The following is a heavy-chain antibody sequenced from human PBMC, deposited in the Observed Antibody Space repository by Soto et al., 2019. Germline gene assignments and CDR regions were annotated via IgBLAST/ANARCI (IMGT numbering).Heavy chain of an antibody. Sequence: GGSLRLSCAASGFTFSSYAMSCVRQAPGNGLEWVSAISGSGGSTYYADSVKGRFTISRDNSKNTLCLQMNSLRAEDTAVYYCAKPIQGAQYYFDYWGQGTLVTVSS. D-gene: IGHD1-26*01. CDR2: ISGSGGST. CDR1: GFTFSSYA. CDR3: AKPIQGAQYYFDY. V-gene: IGHV3-23*01. J-gene: IGHJ4*02.